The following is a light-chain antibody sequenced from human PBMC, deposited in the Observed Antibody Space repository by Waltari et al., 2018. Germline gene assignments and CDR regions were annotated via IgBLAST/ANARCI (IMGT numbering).Light chain of an antibody. CDR3: QQYGSSPRYT. CDR1: PSVSSSY. J-gene: IGKJ2*01. CDR2: GAS. V-gene: IGKV3-20*01. Sequence: EIVLTQSPGTLSLSPGERATLPCRDSPSVSSSYLAWYQQKPGQEPRLLIYGASRRATGIPDRVSGSGSGTDFTLTISRLEPEDFAVYYCQQYGSSPRYTFGQGTKLEIK.